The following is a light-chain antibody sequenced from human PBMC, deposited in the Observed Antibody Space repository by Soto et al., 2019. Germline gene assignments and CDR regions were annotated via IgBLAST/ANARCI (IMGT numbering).Light chain of an antibody. Sequence: QSVLTQPPSASGTPGQRVTISCSGSSSNIGSNTVNWYQQLPGTAPKLMIYEVSNRPSGVSDRFSGSRSGNTASLTISGLQAEDESDYYCISYTSSSTWVFGGGTKLTVL. J-gene: IGLJ3*02. V-gene: IGLV1-44*01. CDR1: SSNIGSNT. CDR3: ISYTSSSTWV. CDR2: EVS.